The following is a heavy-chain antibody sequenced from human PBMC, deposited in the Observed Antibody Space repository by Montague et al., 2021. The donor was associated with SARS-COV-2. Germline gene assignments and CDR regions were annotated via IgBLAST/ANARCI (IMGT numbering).Heavy chain of an antibody. D-gene: IGHD6-19*01. CDR3: ASRGAVAGKVYFQH. CDR1: GGSISSSSHY. J-gene: IGHJ1*01. CDR2: IYYSGST. V-gene: IGHV4-39*07. Sequence: SETLSLTCTVSGGSISSSSHYWGWIRQLPGKGLDWIGSIYYSGSTYYKPSLKSRVTIYVDTSKNQFSLKLSSVTAADTAVYHCASRGAVAGKVYFQHWGQGTLVTVSS.